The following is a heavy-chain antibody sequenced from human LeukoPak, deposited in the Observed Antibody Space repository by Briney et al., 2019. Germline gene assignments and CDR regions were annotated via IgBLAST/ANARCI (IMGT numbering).Heavy chain of an antibody. V-gene: IGHV3-23*01. CDR2: ISGSGGNT. J-gene: IGHJ4*02. CDR1: GFAFSNFA. Sequence: PGGSLRLSCVGSGFAFSNFAMSWVRLAPGKGLEWVSAISGSGGNTYYADSVRGRFTISRDNSKSTLSLQMNSLRAEDTAIYYCATYRQVLLPFESWGQGTLVTVSS. CDR3: ATYRQVLLPFES. D-gene: IGHD2-8*02.